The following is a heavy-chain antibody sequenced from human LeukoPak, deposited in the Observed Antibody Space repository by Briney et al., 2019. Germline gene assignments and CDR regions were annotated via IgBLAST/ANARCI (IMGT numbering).Heavy chain of an antibody. D-gene: IGHD6-13*01. V-gene: IGHV1-69*05. Sequence: SVKVSCKASGGTFSSYAISWVRQAPGQGLEWMGGIIPIFGTANYAQKFQSRVTITTDESTSTAYMELSSLRSEDTAVYYCATGGPWYLLKYWGQGTLVNVSS. CDR3: ATGGPWYLLKY. CDR2: IIPIFGTA. CDR1: GGTFSSYA. J-gene: IGHJ4*02.